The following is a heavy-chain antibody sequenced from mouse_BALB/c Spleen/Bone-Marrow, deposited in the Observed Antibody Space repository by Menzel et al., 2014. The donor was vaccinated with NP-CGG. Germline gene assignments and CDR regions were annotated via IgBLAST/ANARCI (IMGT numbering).Heavy chain of an antibody. CDR1: GLTFSNYN. D-gene: IGHD4-1*01. CDR3: ARHETGTGQYFDY. J-gene: IGHJ2*01. Sequence: EVMLVESGGDLVQPGGSLKLSCAASGLTFSNYNISWVRQTPEKRLERVAYISNGGGNTYYPDTVKGRFTISRDNAKNTLYLQMTSLKSEDTAIYYCARHETGTGQYFDYWGHGTTLTVSS. CDR2: ISNGGGNT. V-gene: IGHV5-12-2*01.